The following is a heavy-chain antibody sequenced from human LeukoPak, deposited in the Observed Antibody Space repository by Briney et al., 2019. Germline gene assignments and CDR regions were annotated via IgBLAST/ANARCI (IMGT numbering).Heavy chain of an antibody. CDR1: GFTFSSYG. CDR2: IRYDGSNK. V-gene: IGHV3-30*02. D-gene: IGHD5-18*01. Sequence: GGSLRLSCAASGFTFSSYGMHWVRQAPGKGLEWVAFIRYDGSNKYYADSVKGRFTISRDNSKNTLYLQMNSLRAEGTAVYYCAKSFRRGYSYGYFREDYWGQGTLVTVSS. CDR3: AKSFRRGYSYGYFREDY. J-gene: IGHJ4*02.